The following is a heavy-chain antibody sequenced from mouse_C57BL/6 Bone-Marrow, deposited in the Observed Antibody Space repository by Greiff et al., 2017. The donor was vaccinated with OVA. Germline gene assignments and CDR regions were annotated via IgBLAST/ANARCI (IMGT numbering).Heavy chain of an antibody. CDR2: IYPRSGNT. CDR1: GYTFTSYG. V-gene: IGHV1-81*01. J-gene: IGHJ3*01. Sequence: QVQLQQSGAELARPGASVKLSCKASGYTFTSYGISWVKQRPGQGLEWIGEIYPRSGNTYYNEKFKGKATLTADKSSSTAYMELRSLTSEDSAVYFCARRDPYWGQGTLVTVSA. CDR3: ARRDPY.